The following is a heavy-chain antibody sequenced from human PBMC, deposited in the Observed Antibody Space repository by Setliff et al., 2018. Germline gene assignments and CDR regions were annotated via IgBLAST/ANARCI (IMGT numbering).Heavy chain of an antibody. J-gene: IGHJ4*03. CDR2: IHAGSSNT. CDR1: GYSFSSNA. D-gene: IGHD2-8*02. CDR3: ARMSTSGPHYDY. Sequence: ASVKVSCKASGYSFSSNAFHWVRQAPGQTLEWMGWIHAGSSNTLYSQRFQDRITISRDTSATTVHMELSSLRSDDTAVYYCARMSTSGPHYDYWGPETLLVTVSS. V-gene: IGHV1-3*01.